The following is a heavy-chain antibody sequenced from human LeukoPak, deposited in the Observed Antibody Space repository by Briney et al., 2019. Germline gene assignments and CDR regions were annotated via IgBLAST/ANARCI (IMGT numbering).Heavy chain of an antibody. CDR3: ARDADTGHFDY. Sequence: TSQTLSLTCTVSGGSISSGGYYWSWIRQPPGKGLEWIGYIYHSGSTYYNPSLKSRVTISVDRSKNQFSLKLSSVTAADTAVYYCARDADTGHFDYWGQGTLVTVSS. V-gene: IGHV4-30-2*01. CDR1: GGSISSGGYY. CDR2: IYHSGST. J-gene: IGHJ4*02. D-gene: IGHD1-14*01.